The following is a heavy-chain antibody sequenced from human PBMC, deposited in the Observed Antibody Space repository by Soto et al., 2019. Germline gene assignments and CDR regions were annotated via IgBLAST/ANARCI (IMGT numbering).Heavy chain of an antibody. CDR3: VRPFSYGLDV. Sequence: TSETLSLTCTVSGGSISSYYWSWIRQPPGKGLEWIGYIYYSGSTNYNPSLKSRVTISVDPSKNQFSLRLSSVTAADTAVYYCVRPFSYGLDVWGQGTTVTVSS. CDR2: IYYSGST. CDR1: GGSISSYY. V-gene: IGHV4-59*12. J-gene: IGHJ6*02.